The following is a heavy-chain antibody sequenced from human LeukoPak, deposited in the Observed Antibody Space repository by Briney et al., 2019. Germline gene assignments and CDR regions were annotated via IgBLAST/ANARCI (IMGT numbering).Heavy chain of an antibody. Sequence: EASVKVSCKASGYTFTSYYMHWVRQAPGQGLEWMGIINPSGGSTSYAQKFQGRVTMTRDTSTSTVYMELSSLRSEDTAVYYCARDGHIAAAGIRNSYMDVWGKGTTVTISS. D-gene: IGHD6-13*01. CDR2: INPSGGST. V-gene: IGHV1-46*01. CDR1: GYTFTSYY. J-gene: IGHJ6*03. CDR3: ARDGHIAAAGIRNSYMDV.